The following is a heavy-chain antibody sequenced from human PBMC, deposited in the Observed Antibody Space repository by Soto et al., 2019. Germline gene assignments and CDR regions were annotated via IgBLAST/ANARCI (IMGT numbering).Heavy chain of an antibody. CDR2: IYYSGST. D-gene: IGHD1-26*01. Sequence: SETLSLTCTVSGGSISSYYWSWIRQPPGKGLEWIGYIYYSGSTNYNPSLKSRVTISVDTSKNQFSLKLSSVTAADTAVYYCAREGWGLFEVWGQGTMVTVSS. V-gene: IGHV4-59*01. CDR3: AREGWGLFEV. J-gene: IGHJ3*01. CDR1: GGSISSYY.